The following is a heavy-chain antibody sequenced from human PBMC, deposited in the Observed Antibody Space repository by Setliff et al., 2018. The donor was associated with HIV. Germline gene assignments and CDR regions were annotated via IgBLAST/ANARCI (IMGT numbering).Heavy chain of an antibody. V-gene: IGHV4-34*01. D-gene: IGHD5-12*01. J-gene: IGHJ6*03. CDR2: INHSGST. CDR1: GGSFSGYY. Sequence: PSETLSLTCAVYGGSFSGYYWSWIRQPPGKGLEWIGEINHSGSTNYNPSLKSRVTISVDTSKKHFSLRLTSVTAADTAVYFCARGVIETDYDYVDIYYYNYMDVRGKGTTVTVSS. CDR3: ARGVIETDYDYVDIYYYNYMDV.